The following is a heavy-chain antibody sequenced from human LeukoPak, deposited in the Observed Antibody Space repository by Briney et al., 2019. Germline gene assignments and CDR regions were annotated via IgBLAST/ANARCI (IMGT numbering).Heavy chain of an antibody. V-gene: IGHV3-11*06. CDR2: ISSSSSYI. Sequence: GGPLRLSCAASGFNFSDYYLSWVRQAPGKGLEWVSSISSSSSYIYYADSVKGRFTISRDNAKNSLYLQMNSLRAEDTAVYYCARDRYYDILTGYQNWFDPWGQGTLVTVSS. CDR3: ARDRYYDILTGYQNWFDP. CDR1: GFNFSDYY. D-gene: IGHD3-9*01. J-gene: IGHJ5*02.